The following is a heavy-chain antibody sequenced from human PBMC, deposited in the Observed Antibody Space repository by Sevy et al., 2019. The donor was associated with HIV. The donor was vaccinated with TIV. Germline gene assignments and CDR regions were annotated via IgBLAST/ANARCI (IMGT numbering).Heavy chain of an antibody. D-gene: IGHD6-19*01. CDR1: GFTFEDYA. CDR3: AKTPMTEAAPYFDF. J-gene: IGHJ4*02. CDR2: INCNSGSL. V-gene: IGHV3-9*01. Sequence: GGSLRLSCAGSGFTFEDYALHWVRQAPGQGLEWVAGINCNSGSLDYADSVKGRFTISRDDAKNSLYLQMDTLRTEDTALYYCAKTPMTEAAPYFDFWGQGTLVTVSS.